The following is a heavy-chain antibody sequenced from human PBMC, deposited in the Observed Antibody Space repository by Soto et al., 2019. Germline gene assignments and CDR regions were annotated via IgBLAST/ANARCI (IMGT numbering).Heavy chain of an antibody. CDR3: ARTDRDFYGLDV. V-gene: IGHV3-13*05. Sequence: EVQLVESGGGLVQPGGSLRLSCGASGFTFRNYDMHWVRQGTGKGLEWVSGISAAGDPDYADSVEGRFTISRENAQNSFFLQMNSLRVGDTAVYYCARTDRDFYGLDVWGKGTTVIVSS. CDR2: ISAAGDP. J-gene: IGHJ6*01. CDR1: GFTFRNYD.